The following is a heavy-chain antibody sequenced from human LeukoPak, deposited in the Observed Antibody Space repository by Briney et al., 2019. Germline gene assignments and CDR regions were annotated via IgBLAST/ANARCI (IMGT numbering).Heavy chain of an antibody. CDR1: GGSISSSSYY. CDR2: IYYSGST. V-gene: IGHV4-39*07. J-gene: IGHJ4*02. D-gene: IGHD3-3*01. Sequence: SETLSLTCTVSGGSISSSSYYWGWIRQPPGKGLEWIGSIYYSGSTYYNPSLKSRVTISVDTSKNQFSLKLSSVTAADTAVYYCAREERLVAIYGSDYFDYWGQGTLVTVSS. CDR3: AREERLVAIYGSDYFDY.